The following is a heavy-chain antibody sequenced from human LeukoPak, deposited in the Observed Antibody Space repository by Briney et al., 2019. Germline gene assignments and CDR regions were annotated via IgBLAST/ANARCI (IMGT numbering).Heavy chain of an antibody. CDR1: GFTFSSYW. CDR2: ISSSSSYI. Sequence: AGGSLRLSCAASGFTFSSYWMHWVRHAPGKGLEWVSSISSSSSYIYYADSVKGRFTISRDNAKNSLYLQMNSLRAEDTAVYYCASLSGSYAFFWGQGTLVTVSS. CDR3: ASLSGSYAFF. V-gene: IGHV3-21*01. J-gene: IGHJ4*02. D-gene: IGHD1-26*01.